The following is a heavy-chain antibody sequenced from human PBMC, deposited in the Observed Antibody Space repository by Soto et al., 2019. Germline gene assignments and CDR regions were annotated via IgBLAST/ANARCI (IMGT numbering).Heavy chain of an antibody. Sequence: GGSLRLSCAASGFTFSSYSMNWVRQAPGKGLEWVSSISSSSSYIYYADSVKGRFTISRDNAKNSLYLQMNSLRAEDTAVYYCARATTEIGTYYYYYYMDVWGKGTTVTVSS. CDR3: ARATTEIGTYYYYYYMDV. CDR2: ISSSSSYI. CDR1: GFTFSSYS. D-gene: IGHD4-17*01. V-gene: IGHV3-21*04. J-gene: IGHJ6*03.